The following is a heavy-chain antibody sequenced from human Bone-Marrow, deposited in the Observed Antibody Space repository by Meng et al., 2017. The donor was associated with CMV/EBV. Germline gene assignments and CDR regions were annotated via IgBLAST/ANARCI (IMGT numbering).Heavy chain of an antibody. V-gene: IGHV3-30*04. CDR2: ISYDGSNK. CDR3: ARDWGDYGTRWGMDV. CDR1: GFTFSSHA. D-gene: IGHD4-17*01. Sequence: GESLKISCAASGFTFSSHAMHWVRQAPGKGLEWVALISYDGSNKYYADSVEGRFTTSRDNSKNTLYLQMNSLRPEDTAVHYCARDWGDYGTRWGMDVWGQGTTVTVSS. J-gene: IGHJ6*02.